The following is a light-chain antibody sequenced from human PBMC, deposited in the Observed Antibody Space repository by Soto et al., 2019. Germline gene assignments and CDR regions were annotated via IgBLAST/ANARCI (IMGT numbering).Light chain of an antibody. J-gene: IGLJ1*01. CDR3: SSYTSSSAPYV. CDR1: SSDAGGYNY. V-gene: IGLV2-14*01. CDR2: DVS. Sequence: QSVLTQPASVSGSPGQSITISCTGTSSDAGGYNYVSWYQQHPGKAPKLMIYDVSIRPSGVSNRFSGSKSGNTASLTISGLQAEDEADYYCSSYTSSSAPYVFGTGTKVTVL.